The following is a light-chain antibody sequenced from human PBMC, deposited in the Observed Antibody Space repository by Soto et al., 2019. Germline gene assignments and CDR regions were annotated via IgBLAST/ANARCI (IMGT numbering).Light chain of an antibody. CDR1: QSVSSSY. J-gene: IGKJ2*01. V-gene: IGKV3-20*01. CDR3: QQYGSSPYT. CDR2: GAS. Sequence: EIVLTQSPGTLSLSPGERVTLSCRASQSVSSSYLAWCQQKPGQAPRLLIYGASSRATGIPDRFSGSGSGTGFTLTISRLEPEDFAVYYCQQYGSSPYTFGQGTKLEIK.